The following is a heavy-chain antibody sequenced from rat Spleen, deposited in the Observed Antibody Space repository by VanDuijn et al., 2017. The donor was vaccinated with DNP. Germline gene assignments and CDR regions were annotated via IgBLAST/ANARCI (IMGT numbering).Heavy chain of an antibody. J-gene: IGHJ2*01. CDR1: GFTFSDYN. V-gene: IGHV5S23*01. D-gene: IGHD1-7*01. Sequence: EVQLVESGGGLVQAGRSLKLSCAASGFTFSDYNMAWVRQVPGKGLEWVASISSGGGSTYHPDSVKGRFTISRDTAKSTLYLQMNSLRSEDTATYYCARRRYGYGLFDYWGQGVMVTVSS. CDR3: ARRRYGYGLFDY. CDR2: ISSGGGST.